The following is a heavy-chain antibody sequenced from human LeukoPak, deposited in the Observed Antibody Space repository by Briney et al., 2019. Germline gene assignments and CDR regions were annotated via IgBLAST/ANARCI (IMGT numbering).Heavy chain of an antibody. V-gene: IGHV3-72*01. CDR3: ARGAFCSGGACPDPFDS. D-gene: IGHD2-15*01. J-gene: IGHJ4*02. CDR1: GYTLTELS. CDR2: SRSEGHSYST. Sequence: SCKVSGYTLTELSMHWVRQAPGKGLEWVARSRSEGHSYSTQYAASVRGRFTVSRDGSKNSLYLQMNSLKTEDSAVYYCARGAFCSGGACPDPFDSWGQGTLVTVSS.